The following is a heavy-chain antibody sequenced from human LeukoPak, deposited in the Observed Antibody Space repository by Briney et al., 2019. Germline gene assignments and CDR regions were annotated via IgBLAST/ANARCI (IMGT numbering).Heavy chain of an antibody. Sequence: PSETLSLTCTVSGGSISSGGYYWSWVRQAPGRGLEWASSTAGSGISKDYADSVKGRFTISRDNAKNTMYLQMNGLRDEDTAIYYCARDPRNKGLDPWGQGTLVTVSS. D-gene: IGHD1/OR15-1a*01. CDR1: GGSISSGGYY. CDR2: TAGSGISK. V-gene: IGHV3-69-1*01. J-gene: IGHJ5*02. CDR3: ARDPRNKGLDP.